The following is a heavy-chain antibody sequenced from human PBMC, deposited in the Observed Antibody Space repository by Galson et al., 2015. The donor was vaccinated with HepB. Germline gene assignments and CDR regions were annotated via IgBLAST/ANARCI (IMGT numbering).Heavy chain of an antibody. CDR2: IKQDGSEK. J-gene: IGHJ4*02. D-gene: IGHD6-13*01. Sequence: LRLSCAASGFTFSSYWMSWVRQAPGKGLEWVANIKQDGSEKYYVDSVKGRFTISRDNSKNTLYLQMNSLRAEDTAVYYCAREVSSSWHGVGFDYWGQGTLVTVSS. V-gene: IGHV3-7*01. CDR3: AREVSSSWHGVGFDY. CDR1: GFTFSSYW.